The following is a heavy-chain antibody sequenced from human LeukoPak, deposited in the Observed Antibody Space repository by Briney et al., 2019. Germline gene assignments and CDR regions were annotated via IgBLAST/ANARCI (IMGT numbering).Heavy chain of an antibody. D-gene: IGHD6-19*01. CDR2: IISIFGTA. J-gene: IGHJ4*02. CDR3: AIGNWDSSGWYYDY. Sequence: KVSCKASGGTFSSYAISWVRQAPGQGLEWMGRIISIFGTANYAQKFQGRVTITTDESTNTAYMELSSLRSEDTAVYYCAIGNWDSSGWYYDYWGQGTLVTVSS. CDR1: GGTFSSYA. V-gene: IGHV1-69*05.